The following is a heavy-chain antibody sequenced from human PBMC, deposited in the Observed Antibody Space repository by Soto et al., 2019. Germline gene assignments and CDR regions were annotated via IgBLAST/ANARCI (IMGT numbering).Heavy chain of an antibody. D-gene: IGHD6-6*01. CDR1: GFTFSSYS. Sequence: VQLVESGGGLVKPGGSLRLSCAASGFTFSSYSMNWVRQAPGKGLEWVSSISSSSSYIYYADSVKGRFTISRDNAKNSLYLQMNSLRAEDTAVYYCARDLVAARKVDYWGQGTLVTVSS. V-gene: IGHV3-21*01. CDR3: ARDLVAARKVDY. CDR2: ISSSSSYI. J-gene: IGHJ4*02.